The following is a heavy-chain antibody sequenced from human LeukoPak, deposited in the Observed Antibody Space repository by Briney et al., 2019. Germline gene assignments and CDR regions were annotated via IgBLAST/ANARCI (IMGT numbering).Heavy chain of an antibody. V-gene: IGHV4-61*01. J-gene: IGHJ4*02. CDR3: ARVSLHYGDYPLDY. CDR1: GGSVSSGSCY. D-gene: IGHD4-17*01. CDR2: IYYSGST. Sequence: PSETLSLTCTVSGGSVSSGSCYWSWLRQPPGKGLEWIGYIYYSGSTNYNPSLKSRVTISVDTSKNQSSLKLSSVTAADTAVYYCARVSLHYGDYPLDYWGQGTLVTVSS.